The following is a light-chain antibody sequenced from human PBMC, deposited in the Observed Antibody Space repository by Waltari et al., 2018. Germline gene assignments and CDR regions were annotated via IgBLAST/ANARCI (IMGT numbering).Light chain of an antibody. CDR1: HIGTKS. CDR2: DDS. Sequence: SYVLTQPPSVSVAPGQPARLTCGGNHIGTKSVHWYQQKPGQAPVLVVYDDSARPSGISERFSGSNSGNTATLTFTRVEAGDEADYYCQVWDTSSDQVVFGGGTKLTVL. J-gene: IGLJ3*02. CDR3: QVWDTSSDQVV. V-gene: IGLV3-21*02.